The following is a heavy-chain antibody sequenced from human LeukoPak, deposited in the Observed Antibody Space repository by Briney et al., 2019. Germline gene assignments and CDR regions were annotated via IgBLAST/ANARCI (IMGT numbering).Heavy chain of an antibody. J-gene: IGHJ4*02. V-gene: IGHV3-43*02. CDR3: AKDRLYSGTTFDS. CDR1: GFTFDDCG. CDR2: ISGDGGDT. Sequence: PGGSLRLSCAASGFTFDDCGMHWVRQVPGQGLEWVALISGDGGDTYYADSVRGRFTISRDNSENSLFLQMNSLRPEDTALYYCAKDRLYSGTTFDSWGQGTLATVSS. D-gene: IGHD1-1*01.